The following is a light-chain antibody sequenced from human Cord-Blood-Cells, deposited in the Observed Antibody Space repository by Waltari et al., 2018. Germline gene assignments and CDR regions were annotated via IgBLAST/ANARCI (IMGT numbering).Light chain of an antibody. J-gene: IGKJ4*01. CDR3: QQRSNWPPLT. Sequence: EIVLTQSPATLSLSPRERATLSCRASQSVSRYLAWYQQKPGQAPRLLIYDASNGATGIPARFSGSGSGTDFTLTISSLEPEDFAVYYCQQRSNWPPLTFGGGTKVEIK. CDR1: QSVSRY. CDR2: DAS. V-gene: IGKV3-11*01.